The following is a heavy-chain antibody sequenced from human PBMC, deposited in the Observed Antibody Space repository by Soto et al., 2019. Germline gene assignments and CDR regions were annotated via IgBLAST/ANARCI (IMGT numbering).Heavy chain of an antibody. CDR3: AIETWWRLPI. J-gene: IGHJ3*02. CDR2: INPDGGDK. Sequence: VDSGGGLVQPGGSLRLSCGASGFAFTKEWMSWVRQAPGKGPEWVAKINPDGGDKTYVDSVRGRFTISRDNTKNLVYLQMNSLSDEDTAVYYCAIETWWRLPIWGQGTMVTVSS. D-gene: IGHD2-15*01. V-gene: IGHV3-7*01. CDR1: GFAFTKEW.